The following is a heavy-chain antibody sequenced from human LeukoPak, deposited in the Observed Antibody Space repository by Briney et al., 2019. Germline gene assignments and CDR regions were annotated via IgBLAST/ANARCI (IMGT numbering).Heavy chain of an antibody. J-gene: IGHJ4*02. V-gene: IGHV3-23*01. D-gene: IGHD1-1*01. Sequence: PGGSLRLSCAASGFTFSSYWMSWVRQAPGEGLEWASAIGVRTHYADSVKGRFTISRDGSKNTLYLQMNSLTVEDTAIYFCAAGHQNSLEGYWGQGTLVSVAS. CDR2: IGVRT. CDR3: AAGHQNSLEGY. CDR1: GFTFSSYW.